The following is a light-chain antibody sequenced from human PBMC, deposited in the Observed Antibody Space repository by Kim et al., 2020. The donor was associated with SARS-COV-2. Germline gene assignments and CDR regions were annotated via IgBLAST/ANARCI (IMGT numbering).Light chain of an antibody. CDR3: HQSSSLPNT. J-gene: IGKJ2*01. V-gene: IGKV6-21*02. CDR1: QSIGSN. Sequence: SMSPKEKVPITWRASQSIGSNLHWYQQKPDQSPKLLIMYASQSISGAPSRFSGSGSGTDFTLTINSLEAEDAATYYCHQSSSLPNTFGQGTKLEI. CDR2: YAS.